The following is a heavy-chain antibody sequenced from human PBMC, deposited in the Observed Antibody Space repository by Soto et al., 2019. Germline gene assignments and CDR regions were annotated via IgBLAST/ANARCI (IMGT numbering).Heavy chain of an antibody. J-gene: IGHJ4*02. D-gene: IGHD1-26*01. CDR2: IRSKAHGGTT. CDR1: GFTFGDYA. Sequence: GGSLRLSCTASGFTFGDYAMSWFRQAPGKGLEWVGFIRSKAHGGTTEYAASVKGRFTISRDDSKSIAYLQMNSLKTEDTAVYYCTRGLAGRPYRLYDYWGQGTLVTVSS. CDR3: TRGLAGRPYRLYDY. V-gene: IGHV3-49*03.